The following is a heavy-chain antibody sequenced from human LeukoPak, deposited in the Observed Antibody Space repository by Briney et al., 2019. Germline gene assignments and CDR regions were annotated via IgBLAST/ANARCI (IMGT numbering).Heavy chain of an antibody. V-gene: IGHV1-69*06. J-gene: IGHJ4*02. CDR3: AKTPVGMVTLDY. CDR1: GGTFSSYG. CDR2: IIPIFGTA. D-gene: IGHD5-24*01. Sequence: ASVKVSCKASGGTFSSYGISWVRQAPGQGLEWMGGIIPIFGTANYAQKFQGRVTITADKSTRTAYMELSSLRSEDTAVYYCAKTPVGMVTLDYWGQGTLVTVSS.